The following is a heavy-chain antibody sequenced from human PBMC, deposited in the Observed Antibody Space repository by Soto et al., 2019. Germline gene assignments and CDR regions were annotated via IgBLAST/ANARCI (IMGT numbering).Heavy chain of an antibody. CDR3: ARGREPFYYDFWSGYYTLGY. CDR1: GGSFSGYY. D-gene: IGHD3-3*01. J-gene: IGHJ4*02. CDR2: INHSGST. V-gene: IGHV4-34*01. Sequence: SETLSLTCAVYGGSFSGYYWSWIRQPPGKGLEWIGEINHSGSTNYNPSLKSRVTISVDTSKNQFSLKLSSVTAADTAVYYCARGREPFYYDFWSGYYTLGYWGQGTLVTVSS.